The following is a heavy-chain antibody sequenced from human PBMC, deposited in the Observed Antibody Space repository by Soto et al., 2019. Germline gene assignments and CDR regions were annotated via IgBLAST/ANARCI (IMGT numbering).Heavy chain of an antibody. Sequence: SETLSLTCTLSGGSISSYYWSWIRQPPGKGLEWIGYIYYSGSTNYNPSLKSRVTISVDTSKNQFSLKLSSVTAADTAVYYCARDIAPGRGDYYYYYGMDVWGQGTTVTVSS. D-gene: IGHD2-15*01. V-gene: IGHV4-59*01. CDR3: ARDIAPGRGDYYYYYGMDV. J-gene: IGHJ6*02. CDR1: GGSISSYY. CDR2: IYYSGST.